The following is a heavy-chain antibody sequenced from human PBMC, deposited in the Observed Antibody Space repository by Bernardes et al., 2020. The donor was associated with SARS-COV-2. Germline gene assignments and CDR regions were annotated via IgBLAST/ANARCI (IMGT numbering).Heavy chain of an antibody. V-gene: IGHV4-59*01. CDR1: GGSISSYY. D-gene: IGHD2-15*01. CDR2: IYYSGST. J-gene: IGHJ6*02. CDR3: AREIFALGWYYGMDV. Sequence: SETLSLTCTVSGGSISSYYWSWIRQPPGKGLVWIGYIYYSGSTNYNPSLKSRVTISVDTSKNQFSLKLSSVTAADTAVYYCAREIFALGWYYGMDVWGQGTTVTVSS.